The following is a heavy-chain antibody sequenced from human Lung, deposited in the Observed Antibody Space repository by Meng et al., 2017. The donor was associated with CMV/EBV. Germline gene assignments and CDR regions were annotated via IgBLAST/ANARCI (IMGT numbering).Heavy chain of an antibody. CDR2: INPSDNTT. V-gene: IGHV1-46*01. CDR1: GYTLTNYY. D-gene: IGHD6-13*01. Sequence: ASVKVSXKASGYTLTNYYIHWVRQAPGQGLEWMGIINPSDNTTIYAQKFQGRVTTTRDTSTSTVYMELSSLRSDDTALYYCARDLGYSSSWYFQYYFDCWGQGTLVTVSS. J-gene: IGHJ4*02. CDR3: ARDLGYSSSWYFQYYFDC.